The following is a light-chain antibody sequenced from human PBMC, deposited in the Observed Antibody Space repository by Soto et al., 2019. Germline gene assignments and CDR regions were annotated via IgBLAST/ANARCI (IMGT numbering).Light chain of an antibody. CDR1: QSISSW. CDR2: DAS. CDR3: QQYNSYPWP. V-gene: IGKV1-5*01. J-gene: IGKJ1*01. Sequence: DIQMTQSPSTLSASVGDRVTITCRASQSISSWLAWYQQKPGKAPKLLIYDASSLESGVPSRFSGSGSRTEFTLTISSLQPDDFATYYCQQYNSYPWPFGQGTKVEIK.